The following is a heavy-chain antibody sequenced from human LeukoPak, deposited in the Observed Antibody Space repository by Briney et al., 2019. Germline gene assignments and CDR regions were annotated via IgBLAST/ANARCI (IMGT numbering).Heavy chain of an antibody. V-gene: IGHV1-69*01. D-gene: IGHD2-2*01. J-gene: IGHJ6*03. CDR2: IIPIFGTA. CDR3: ARGYCSSTSCFPYYYYYYMDV. CDR1: GGTFSSYA. Sequence: PRSSVKVSCKASGGTFSSYAISWVRQAPGQGLEWMEGIIPIFGTANYAQKFQGRVTITADESTSTAYMELSSLGSEDTAVYYCARGYCSSTSCFPYYYYYYMDVWGKGTTVTVSS.